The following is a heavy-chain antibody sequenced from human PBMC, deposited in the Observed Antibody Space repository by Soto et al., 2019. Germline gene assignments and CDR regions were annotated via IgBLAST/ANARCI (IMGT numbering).Heavy chain of an antibody. CDR1: SYTFSSYG. V-gene: IGHV1-18*01. CDR2: ISAYNGNT. CDR3: AGEDCYGWGAGD. D-gene: IGHD3-10*01. Sequence: QVQLVQSGAEVKKPGASVKVSCKASSYTFSSYGFRWVRQAPGQGLEWMGWISAYNGNTNYAQKLQGRVTMTTDTSTSTAYMELRSLRSDGGGVEWGAGEDCYGWGAGDWGQGTLVTVSS. J-gene: IGHJ4*02.